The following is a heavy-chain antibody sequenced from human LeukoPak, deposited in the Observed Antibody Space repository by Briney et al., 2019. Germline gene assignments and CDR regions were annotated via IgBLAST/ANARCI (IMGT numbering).Heavy chain of an antibody. CDR3: ARDLGYCSSTSCYPTNWFDP. D-gene: IGHD2-2*01. Sequence: PGGSLRLSCAASGFTFSSYAMHWVRQAPGKGLEWVAVISYDGSNKYYADSVKGRFTISRDNSKNTLYLQMNSLRAEDTAVYYCARDLGYCSSTSCYPTNWFDPWGQGTLVTVSS. CDR2: ISYDGSNK. CDR1: GFTFSSYA. J-gene: IGHJ5*02. V-gene: IGHV3-30-3*01.